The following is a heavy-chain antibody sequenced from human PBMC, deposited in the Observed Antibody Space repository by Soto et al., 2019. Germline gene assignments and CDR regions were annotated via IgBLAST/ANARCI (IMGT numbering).Heavy chain of an antibody. V-gene: IGHV4-30-4*01. J-gene: IGHJ4*02. CDR1: GGSISSGDYY. D-gene: IGHD4-17*01. Sequence: PSETLSLTCTVSGGSISSGDYYWSWIRQPPGKGLEWIGYIYYSGSTYYNPSLKSRVTISVDTSKNQFSLKLSSVTAADTAVYYCARDRGSGLRSDFDYWGQGTLVTVSS. CDR2: IYYSGST. CDR3: ARDRGSGLRSDFDY.